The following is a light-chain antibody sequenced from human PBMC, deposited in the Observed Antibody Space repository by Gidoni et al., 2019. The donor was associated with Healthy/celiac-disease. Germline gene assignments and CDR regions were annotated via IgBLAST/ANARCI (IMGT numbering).Light chain of an antibody. J-gene: IGKJ2*04. CDR3: QQYNNWPPCS. Sequence: EIVMTQSPATLSVSPGERATLSCRASQSVSSNLAWYQQKPGQAPRLLIYGASTRGTCIPARFSGSWSGTEFTLTISSLQSEDFAVYYCQQYNNWPPCSFGQGTKLEIK. CDR1: QSVSSN. V-gene: IGKV3-15*01. CDR2: GAS.